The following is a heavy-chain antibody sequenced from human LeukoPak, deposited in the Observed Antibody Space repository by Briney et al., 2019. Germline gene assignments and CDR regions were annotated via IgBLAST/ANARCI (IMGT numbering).Heavy chain of an antibody. V-gene: IGHV3-33*01. J-gene: IGHJ1*01. Sequence: GGSLRLSCAASGFTFSSYGMHWVRQAPGKGLEWVAVIWYDGSNKYYADSVKGRFTISRDNSKNTLYLQMNSLRAEDRAVYYCAEGDYYDSSGYYPLFQHWGQGTLVTVSS. CDR1: GFTFSSYG. CDR2: IWYDGSNK. D-gene: IGHD3-22*01. CDR3: AEGDYYDSSGYYPLFQH.